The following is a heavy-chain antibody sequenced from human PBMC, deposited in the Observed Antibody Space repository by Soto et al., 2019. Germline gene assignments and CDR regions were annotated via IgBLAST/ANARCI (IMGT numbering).Heavy chain of an antibody. CDR3: ARHVWDGSNRYFVY. D-gene: IGHD1-26*01. V-gene: IGHV4-39*01. J-gene: IGHJ4*02. CDR1: GYSIISIIYY. Sequence: SETLSLACTVSGYSIISIIYYWGCIRQPPGKGLEGIVSMYDSLNTYYSSWLESRVTISVDTSKNQFFLKLSSVTAADTDVYYCARHVWDGSNRYFVYWDQGTLVTVSS. CDR2: MYDSLNT.